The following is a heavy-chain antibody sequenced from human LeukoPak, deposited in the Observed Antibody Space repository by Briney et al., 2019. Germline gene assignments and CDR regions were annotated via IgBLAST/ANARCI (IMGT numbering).Heavy chain of an antibody. D-gene: IGHD6-25*01. CDR3: ARSPYSSGWRFDY. CDR1: GGSISSSSYY. Sequence: SETLFLICTVSGGSISSSSYYWGWIRQPPGKGLEWIGSIYYSGSTYYNPSLKSRVTLSVDTSKNQFSLKLSSVTAADTAVYYCARSPYSSGWRFDYWGQGTLVTVSS. CDR2: IYYSGST. V-gene: IGHV4-39*01. J-gene: IGHJ4*02.